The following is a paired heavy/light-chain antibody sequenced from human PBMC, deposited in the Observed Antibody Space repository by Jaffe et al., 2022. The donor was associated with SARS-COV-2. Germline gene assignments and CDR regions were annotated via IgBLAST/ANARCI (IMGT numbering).Light chain of an antibody. CDR2: DAS. V-gene: IGKV3-11*01. CDR3: QQRLSWPPLT. Sequence: EIVLTQSPATLSLSPGERATLSCRASQSVDRYLAWYQQKPGQAPRLLIYDASNRATGIPARFSGSGSGTDFTLTISSLEPEDFAVYYCQQRLSWPPLTFGPGTKVDFK. CDR1: QSVDRY. J-gene: IGKJ3*01.
Heavy chain of an antibody. V-gene: IGHV3-23*01. CDR1: GFTFGNNA. Sequence: EVQLLESGGGLVQPGGSLRLSCAASGFTFGNNAMTWVRQAPGKGLEWVSAISNSGDNTYYVDSVKGRFTISRDTSRNTLYLQMNTLTAEDTAVYYCAKVTEAGSMNMFFDYWGPGTLVTVSS. CDR3: AKVTEAGSMNMFFDY. CDR2: ISNSGDNT. J-gene: IGHJ4*02. D-gene: IGHD6-19*01.